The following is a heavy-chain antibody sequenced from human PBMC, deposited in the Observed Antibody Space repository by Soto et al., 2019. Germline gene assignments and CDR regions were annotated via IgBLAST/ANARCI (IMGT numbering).Heavy chain of an antibody. CDR1: GDSFNDYY. Sequence: VQLVHSGAEVKKPGASVKVSCKSSGDSFNDYYLHWVRQAPGHGLEWMGWINPNSGVTKYAQKFQGWVTMTRDTSIRTVYMELSRPRSDDTAVYYCSRESGGATATLDYYYFYMDVWGKGTTVTVSS. CDR3: SRESGGATATLDYYYFYMDV. CDR2: INPNSGVT. J-gene: IGHJ6*03. D-gene: IGHD5-12*01. V-gene: IGHV1-2*04.